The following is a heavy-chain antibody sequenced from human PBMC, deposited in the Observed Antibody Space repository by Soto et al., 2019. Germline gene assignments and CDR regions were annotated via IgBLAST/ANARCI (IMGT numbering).Heavy chain of an antibody. CDR3: ARDPWGGAVDAFDI. CDR2: INGGNGNT. CDR1: GYSFTNYG. Sequence: QVQFVQSGAEVKKPGASVKVSCKASGYSFTNYGIHRVRQAPGQRLEWMGWINGGNGNTKYSQKFQGRVTITRDTSASTAYMELSSLRSEDTAVYYCARDPWGGAVDAFDIWGQGTMVSVSS. V-gene: IGHV1-3*01. J-gene: IGHJ3*02. D-gene: IGHD3-10*01.